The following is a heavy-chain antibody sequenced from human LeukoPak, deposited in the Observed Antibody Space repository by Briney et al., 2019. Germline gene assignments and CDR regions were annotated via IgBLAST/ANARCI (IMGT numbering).Heavy chain of an antibody. V-gene: IGHV1-69*06. CDR3: ARENLTYYYDSSGYYYYYMDV. CDR2: IIPIFGTA. D-gene: IGHD3-22*01. Sequence: GSSVKVSCKASGGTFSSYAISWVRQAPGQGLEWMGGIIPIFGTANYAQKLQGRVTITADTATSTAYMELRSLRSEDTAVYYCARENLTYYYDSSGYYYYYMDVWGKGTTVTVSS. J-gene: IGHJ6*03. CDR1: GGTFSSYA.